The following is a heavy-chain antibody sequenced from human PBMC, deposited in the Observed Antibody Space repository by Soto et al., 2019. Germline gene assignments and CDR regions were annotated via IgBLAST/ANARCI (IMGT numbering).Heavy chain of an antibody. D-gene: IGHD6-6*01. V-gene: IGHV5-51*01. J-gene: IGHJ6*02. Sequence: PGESLKISCQGSGYSFASYWIGWVRQMPGKDLKWMGIIYPGDSDTRYSPSFQGQVTISADKSLRTAYLQWTSLKASDTALYYCARTRSFTLGFYYDGMDVWGQGTTVTVSS. CDR2: IYPGDSDT. CDR1: GYSFASYW. CDR3: ARTRSFTLGFYYDGMDV.